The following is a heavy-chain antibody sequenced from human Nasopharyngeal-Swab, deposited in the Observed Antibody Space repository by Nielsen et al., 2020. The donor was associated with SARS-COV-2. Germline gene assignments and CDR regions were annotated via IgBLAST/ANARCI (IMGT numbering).Heavy chain of an antibody. Sequence: SETLSLTCTVSGDSVSSYYWNWIRQPPGKGLEWIGYIYYRGSTNYNPSLKSRVTILVDTSKNQFSLKLSSVTAADTAVYYCARSRGYGSGGMDYWGQGTLVTVSS. D-gene: IGHD3-10*01. CDR3: ARSRGYGSGGMDY. V-gene: IGHV4-59*02. CDR1: GDSVSSYY. J-gene: IGHJ4*02. CDR2: IYYRGST.